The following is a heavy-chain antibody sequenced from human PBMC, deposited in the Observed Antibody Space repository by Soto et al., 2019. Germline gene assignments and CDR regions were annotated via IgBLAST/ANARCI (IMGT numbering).Heavy chain of an antibody. CDR3: ARDSDLTGYYVPDFDY. Sequence: PGGSLRLSCAASGFTFSSYSMNWVRQAPGKGLEWVSSISSSSSYIYYADSVKGRFTISRDNAKNSLYLQMNSLRAEDTAVYYCARDSDLTGYYVPDFDYWGQGTLVTVSS. V-gene: IGHV3-21*01. D-gene: IGHD3-9*01. CDR2: ISSSSSYI. CDR1: GFTFSSYS. J-gene: IGHJ4*02.